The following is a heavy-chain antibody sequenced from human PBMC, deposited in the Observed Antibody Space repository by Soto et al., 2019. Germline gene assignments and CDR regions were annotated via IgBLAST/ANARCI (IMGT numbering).Heavy chain of an antibody. CDR1: GFTFSSYG. J-gene: IGHJ3*02. D-gene: IGHD1-26*01. V-gene: IGHV3-33*01. CDR2: IWYDGSNK. Sequence: GGSLRLSCAASGFTFSSYGMHWVRQAPGKGLEWVAVIWYDGSNKYYADSVKGRFTISRDNSKNTLYLQMNSLRAEDTAVYYCARDLSSGSYHESISIWGQGTMVTVSS. CDR3: ARDLSSGSYHESISI.